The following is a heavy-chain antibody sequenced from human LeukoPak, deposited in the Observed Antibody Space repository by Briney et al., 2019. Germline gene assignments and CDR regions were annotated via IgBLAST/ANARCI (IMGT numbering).Heavy chain of an antibody. CDR3: ARGGLGGSDNAWDY. CDR1: GGSISSYY. D-gene: IGHD1-26*01. CDR2: IYTSGST. J-gene: IGHJ4*02. Sequence: SETLSLTCTVSGGSISSYYWSWIRQPAGKGLEWIGRIYTSGSTNYNPSLKSRVTMSVDTSKNQFSLKLSSVTAADTAVDYCARGGLGGSDNAWDYWGQGTLVTVSS. V-gene: IGHV4-4*07.